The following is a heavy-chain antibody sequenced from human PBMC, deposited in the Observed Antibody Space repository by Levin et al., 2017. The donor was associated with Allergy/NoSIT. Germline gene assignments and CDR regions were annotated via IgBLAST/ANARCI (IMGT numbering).Heavy chain of an antibody. CDR2: INYNGDT. CDR3: TRISFKGTSPNY. V-gene: IGHV4-34*01. D-gene: IGHD2/OR15-2a*01. CDR1: GGSLNGHF. J-gene: IGHJ4*02. Sequence: SETLSLTCAVYGGSLNGHFRSWIRQPPGKGLEWIGEINYNGDTDYNPSLKSRVTISLDMSKNQFSLRLTSVTAADTATYFCTRISFKGTSPNYWGQGVLVAVSS.